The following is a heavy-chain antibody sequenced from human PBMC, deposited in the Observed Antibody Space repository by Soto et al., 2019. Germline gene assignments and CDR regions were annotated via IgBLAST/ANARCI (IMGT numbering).Heavy chain of an antibody. J-gene: IGHJ3*02. D-gene: IGHD3-22*01. V-gene: IGHV1-18*01. CDR2: ISAYNGNT. CDR3: ARRTSITMIVVEHDAFDI. Sequence: GASVKVSCKASGYTFTSYGISWVRQAPGQGLEWMGWISAYNGNTNYAQKLQGRVTMTTDTSTSTAYMELRSLRSDDTAVYYCARRTSITMIVVEHDAFDIWGQGTMVTVSS. CDR1: GYTFTSYG.